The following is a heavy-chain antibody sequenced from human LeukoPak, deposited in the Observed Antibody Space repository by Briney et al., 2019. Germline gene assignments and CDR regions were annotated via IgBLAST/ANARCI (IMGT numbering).Heavy chain of an antibody. J-gene: IGHJ4*02. CDR2: ISYDGSNK. CDR1: GFTFSSYG. Sequence: PGGSLRLSCAASGFTFSSYGMHWVRQAPGKGLEWVAVISYDGSNKYYADSVKGRFTISRDNSKNTLYLQMNSLRAEDTAVYYCAKDSYKTAMVINYWGQGTLVTVSS. D-gene: IGHD5-18*01. CDR3: AKDSYKTAMVINY. V-gene: IGHV3-30*18.